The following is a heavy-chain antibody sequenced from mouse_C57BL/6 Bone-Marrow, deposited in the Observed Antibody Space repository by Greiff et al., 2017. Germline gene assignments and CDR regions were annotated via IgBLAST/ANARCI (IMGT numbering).Heavy chain of an antibody. CDR3: ARNYYSSCSFAY. CDR2: IRNKANGYTT. CDR1: GFTFTDYY. V-gene: IGHV7-3*01. J-gene: IGHJ3*01. Sequence: EVKVVESGGGLVQPGGSLSLSCAASGFTFTDYYMSWVRQPPGKALEWLGFIRNKANGYTTEYSASVKGRFTIYRDNSQSIRQLQMNALISEVSATYYSARNYYSSCSFAYWGQGTLVTVSA. D-gene: IGHD1-1*01.